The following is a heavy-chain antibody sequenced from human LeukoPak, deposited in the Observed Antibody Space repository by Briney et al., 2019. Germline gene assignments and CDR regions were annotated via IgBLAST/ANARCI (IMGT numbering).Heavy chain of an antibody. CDR3: ARDAKYYYGSRTYFFFEY. CDR1: GYTFTGYY. J-gene: IGHJ4*02. D-gene: IGHD3-10*01. Sequence: ASVKVSCKASGYTFTGYYMHWVRQAPGQGLEWMGWINPNSGGTNYAQKFQGRVTMTRDTSISTAYMELSRLRSDDTAVYYCARDAKYYYGSRTYFFFEYWGQGTPLTVSS. V-gene: IGHV1-2*02. CDR2: INPNSGGT.